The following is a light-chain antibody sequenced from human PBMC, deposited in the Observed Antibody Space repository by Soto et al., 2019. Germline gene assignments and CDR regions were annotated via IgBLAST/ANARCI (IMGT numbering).Light chain of an antibody. CDR3: QQYGNSPLT. Sequence: EIVLTQSPDTLSLSPGPRATLSCRASQSVRSDYFAWYQQKPGQAPRVFIFGVSTSATGVPDRFSGSGSGTDFTLTISRLEPEDFALYYCQQYGNSPLTFGGGTKVDIK. J-gene: IGKJ4*01. CDR2: GVS. V-gene: IGKV3-20*01. CDR1: QSVRSDY.